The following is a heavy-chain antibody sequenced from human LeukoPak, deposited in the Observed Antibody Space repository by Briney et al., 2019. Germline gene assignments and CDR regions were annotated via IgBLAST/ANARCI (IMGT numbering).Heavy chain of an antibody. Sequence: PGGSLRLSCAASGFTFSSYAMHWVRQAPGKGLEWVAVISYDGSNKYYADSVKGRFTISRDNSKNTLYLQMNSLRAEDTAVYYCASSDGYNSPYFDYWGQGTLVTVSS. CDR2: ISYDGSNK. CDR1: GFTFSSYA. V-gene: IGHV3-30-3*01. D-gene: IGHD5-24*01. CDR3: ASSDGYNSPYFDY. J-gene: IGHJ4*02.